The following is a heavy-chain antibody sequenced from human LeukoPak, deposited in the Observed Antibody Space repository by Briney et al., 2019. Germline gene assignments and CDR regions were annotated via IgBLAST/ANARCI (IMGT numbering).Heavy chain of an antibody. CDR2: INPSGGST. D-gene: IGHD1/OR15-1a*01. CDR3: ARGTTEGFDP. J-gene: IGHJ5*02. V-gene: IGHV1-46*01. CDR1: VYTFTTYY. Sequence: ASVKVSCKASVYTFTTYYMHWVQQAPGQGLEWMGIINPSGGSTTYAQNFQGRVTMTRDTSTSTVYMELSSLRSDDTAVYYCARGTTEGFDPWGQGTLVTVSS.